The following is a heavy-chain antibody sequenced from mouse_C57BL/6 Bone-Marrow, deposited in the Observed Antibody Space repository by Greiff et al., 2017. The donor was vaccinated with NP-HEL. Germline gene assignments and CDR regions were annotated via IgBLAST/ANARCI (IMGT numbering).Heavy chain of an antibody. D-gene: IGHD2-3*01. V-gene: IGHV1-22*01. J-gene: IGHJ2*01. CDR1: GYTFTDYN. CDR3: AREGWLLPRDY. Sequence: EVQLVESGPELVKPGASVKMSCKASGYTFTDYNMHWVKQSHGKSLEWIGYINPNNGGTSYNQKFKGKATLTVNKSSSTAYMELRSLTSEDSAVYYCAREGWLLPRDYWGQGTTLTVSS. CDR2: INPNNGGT.